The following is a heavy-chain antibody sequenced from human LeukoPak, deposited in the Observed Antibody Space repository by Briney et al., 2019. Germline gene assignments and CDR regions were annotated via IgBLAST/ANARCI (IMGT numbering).Heavy chain of an antibody. CDR2: TYYRSKWYN. Sequence: SQTLSLTCAISGDRVSSNNAAWNWTRQSPSRGLEWLGRTYYRSKWYNEYAVSVKSRIILKPDTSKNQFSLQLNSVTPGDTAVYYCARSSGWFDYWGQGTLVTVSS. V-gene: IGHV6-1*01. CDR3: ARSSGWFDY. CDR1: GDRVSSNNAA. J-gene: IGHJ4*02. D-gene: IGHD6-19*01.